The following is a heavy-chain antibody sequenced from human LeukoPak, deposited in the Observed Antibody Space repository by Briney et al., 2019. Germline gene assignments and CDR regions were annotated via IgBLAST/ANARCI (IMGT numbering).Heavy chain of an antibody. J-gene: IGHJ6*03. Sequence: GGSLRLSCAASGFTFRRYGMNWVRQAPGKGLEWVSAISGRGENTYYGDSVKGRFTISRDNSKNTLYLQMNSLRAEDTAVYYCARRPHYYYFYYMDVWGKGTTVTVSS. CDR1: GFTFRRYG. CDR3: ARRPHYYYFYYMDV. CDR2: ISGRGENT. V-gene: IGHV3-23*01.